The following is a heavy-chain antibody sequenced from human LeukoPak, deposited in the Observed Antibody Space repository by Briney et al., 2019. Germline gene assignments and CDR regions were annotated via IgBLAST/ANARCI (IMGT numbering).Heavy chain of an antibody. CDR3: ARESPTVTTPRAFPFDY. CDR1: GYTFISYG. J-gene: IGHJ4*02. Sequence: GASLKVSCKASGYTFISYGISWVRQAPGQGLEWMGWISGYNGNTNYAQKLQGRVTMIKDTSTSTAYMALRSWRSDDTAVYYCARESPTVTTPRAFPFDYWGQGTLVTVS. CDR2: ISGYNGNT. V-gene: IGHV1-18*01. D-gene: IGHD4-17*01.